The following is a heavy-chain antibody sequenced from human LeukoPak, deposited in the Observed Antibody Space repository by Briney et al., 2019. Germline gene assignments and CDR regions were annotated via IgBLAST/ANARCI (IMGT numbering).Heavy chain of an antibody. J-gene: IGHJ6*02. Sequence: GGSLRLSCAASGFTFSSYGMHWVRQAPGKGLERVAVISYDGSNKYYADSVKGRFTISRDNSKNTLYLQMNSLRAEDTAVYYCAKAHCSSTSCYPIYYYYYGMDVWGQGTTVTVSS. CDR1: GFTFSSYG. CDR3: AKAHCSSTSCYPIYYYYYGMDV. D-gene: IGHD2-2*01. V-gene: IGHV3-30*18. CDR2: ISYDGSNK.